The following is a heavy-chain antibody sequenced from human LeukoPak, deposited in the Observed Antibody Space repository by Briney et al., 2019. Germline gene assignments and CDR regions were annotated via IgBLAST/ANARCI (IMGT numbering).Heavy chain of an antibody. CDR1: GFTFSIYG. CDR3: AKDRGRAVAGSEFDY. CDR2: ISGSGGST. D-gene: IGHD6-19*01. V-gene: IGHV3-23*01. J-gene: IGHJ4*02. Sequence: GGTLRLSCAASGFTFSIYGMSWVRQAPGKGLEWVSVISGSGGSTNYADSVKGRFTISRDNSKNTLYLQMNSLRAEDTAVYYCAKDRGRAVAGSEFDYWGQGTLVTVSS.